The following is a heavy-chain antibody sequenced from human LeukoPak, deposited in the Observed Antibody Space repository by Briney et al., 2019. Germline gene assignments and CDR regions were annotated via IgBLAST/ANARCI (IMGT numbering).Heavy chain of an antibody. CDR3: ARDSPASITIFGVGGKSYFDY. D-gene: IGHD3-3*01. J-gene: IGHJ4*02. CDR2: INHSGST. CDR1: GGSFSGYY. Sequence: SETLSLTCAVYGGSFSGYYWSWIRQPPGKGLEWIGEINHSGSTNYNPSLKSRVTMSVDTSKNQFSLKLSSVTAEDTAVYYCARDSPASITIFGVGGKSYFDYWGQGTLVTVSS. V-gene: IGHV4-34*01.